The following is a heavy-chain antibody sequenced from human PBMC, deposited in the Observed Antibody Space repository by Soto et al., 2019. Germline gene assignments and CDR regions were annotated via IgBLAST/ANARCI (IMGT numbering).Heavy chain of an antibody. CDR3: ARDLGSGWYSDY. D-gene: IGHD6-19*01. J-gene: IGHJ4*02. Sequence: LRLSCAASGFTFRSYAMHWVRQAPGKGLEWVAVISYDGSNKYYADSVKGRFTISRDNSKNTLYLQMNSLRAEDTAVYYCARDLGSGWYSDYWGQGTMVTVSS. CDR1: GFTFRSYA. V-gene: IGHV3-30-3*01. CDR2: ISYDGSNK.